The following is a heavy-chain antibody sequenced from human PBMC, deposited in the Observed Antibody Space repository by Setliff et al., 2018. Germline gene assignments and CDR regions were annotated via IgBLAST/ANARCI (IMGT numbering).Heavy chain of an antibody. CDR2: VYYSGTT. CDR3: AKDRNFPNDVFDT. Sequence: TSETLSLTCTVSGGSISTYYWSWIRQTPVKGLEWIGYVYYSGTTNYNPLFKSRVTISVDRLKNQFSLKLSSVTAADTGIYYCAKDRNFPNDVFDTWGQGTMVTVSS. J-gene: IGHJ3*02. V-gene: IGHV4-59*01. CDR1: GGSISTYY.